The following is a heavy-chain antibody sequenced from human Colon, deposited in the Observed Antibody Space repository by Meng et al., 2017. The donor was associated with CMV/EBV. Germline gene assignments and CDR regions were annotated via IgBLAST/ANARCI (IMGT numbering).Heavy chain of an antibody. V-gene: IGHV1-2*02. D-gene: IGHD1-20*01. CDR2: INPNSGGT. J-gene: IGHJ5*02. CDR3: ARAPYNWNDEGWFDP. CDR1: GYTFTGYY. Sequence: QGQLGQSGAEVKKPGASGKVSCKASGYTFTGYYMHWVRQAPGQGLEWMGWINPNSGGTNYAQKFQGRVTMTRDTSISTAYMELSRLRSDDTAVYYCARAPYNWNDEGWFDPWGQGTLVTVSS.